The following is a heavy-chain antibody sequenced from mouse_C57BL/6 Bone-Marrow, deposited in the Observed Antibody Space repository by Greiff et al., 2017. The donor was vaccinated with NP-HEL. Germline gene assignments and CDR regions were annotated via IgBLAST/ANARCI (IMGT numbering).Heavy chain of an antibody. CDR1: GFTFSNYW. J-gene: IGHJ4*01. CDR2: IRLKSDNYAT. Sequence: EVMLVESGGGLVQPGGSMKLSCVASGFTFSNYWMNWVRQSPEKGLEWVAQIRLKSDNYATHYAESVKGRFTISRDDSKSSVYLQMNNLRAEDTGIYYCTELAGNAMDYWGQGTSVTVSS. D-gene: IGHD6-1*01. V-gene: IGHV6-3*01. CDR3: TELAGNAMDY.